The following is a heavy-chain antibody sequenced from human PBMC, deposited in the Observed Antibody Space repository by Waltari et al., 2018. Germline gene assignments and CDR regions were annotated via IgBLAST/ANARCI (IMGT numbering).Heavy chain of an antibody. CDR1: GFSFSSWH. CDR2: MNQDGSEK. J-gene: IGHJ4*02. CDR3: ARAPKRTSSEVDY. V-gene: IGHV3-7*01. D-gene: IGHD6-19*01. Sequence: DVLLVESGGALVQRGGSLRLSCAASGFSFSSWHMSWFSQAPGKGLEWVANMNQDGSEKNYVDSVKGRFTISRDNAKNSLSLQMNSLRVEDTAVYYCARAPKRTSSEVDYWGQGTLVTVSS.